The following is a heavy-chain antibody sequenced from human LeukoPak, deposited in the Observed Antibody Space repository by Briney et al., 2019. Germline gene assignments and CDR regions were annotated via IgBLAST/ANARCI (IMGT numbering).Heavy chain of an antibody. J-gene: IGHJ4*02. CDR3: ALLAGYSSSWYLDY. CDR2: IIPIFGTA. V-gene: IGHV1-69*13. CDR1: GGTFSSYA. Sequence: SVKVSCKASGGTFSSYAISWVRQAPGQGLEWMGGIIPIFGTANYAQKFQGRVTITADESTSTAYMELSSLRSEDTAVYYCALLAGYSSSWYLDYWGQGTLVTVSS. D-gene: IGHD6-13*01.